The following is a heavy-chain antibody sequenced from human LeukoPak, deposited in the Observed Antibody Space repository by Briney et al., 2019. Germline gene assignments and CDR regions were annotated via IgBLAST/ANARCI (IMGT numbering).Heavy chain of an antibody. Sequence: PGGSLRLSCAASGFTFSSYWMHWVRQAPGKGPVWVSRINSDGSSTSYADSVKGRFTISRDNAKNTLYLQMNSLRAEDTPVYYCARAGYSYGYVNWGSSVDDLDYWGQGTLVTVSS. V-gene: IGHV3-74*01. D-gene: IGHD5-18*01. CDR3: ARAGYSYGYVNWGSSVDDLDY. J-gene: IGHJ4*02. CDR1: GFTFSSYW. CDR2: INSDGSST.